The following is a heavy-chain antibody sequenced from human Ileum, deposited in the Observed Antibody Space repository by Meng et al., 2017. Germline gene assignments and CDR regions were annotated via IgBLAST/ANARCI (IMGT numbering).Heavy chain of an antibody. CDR3: ARSERSVYWYFDL. D-gene: IGHD1-26*01. CDR2: INHSATT. V-gene: IGHV4-34*01. CDR1: GGSFSAYY. Sequence: QVQLQRWGAGRLRPSETLSLTCGVYGGSFSAYYWTWIRQPPGKGLEWIGEINHSATTYYSPSLMGRVSVSVDTSKNQFSLKLTSVTAADTAVYYCARSERSVYWYFDLWGRGTLVTVSS. J-gene: IGHJ2*01.